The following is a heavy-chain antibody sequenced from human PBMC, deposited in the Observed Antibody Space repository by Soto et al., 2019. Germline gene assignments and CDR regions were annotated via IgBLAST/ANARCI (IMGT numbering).Heavy chain of an antibody. CDR3: ARNGEYYYGSGSSYYYYGMDV. CDR2: INPNSGGT. D-gene: IGHD3-10*01. Sequence: ASVNVSCKASGYTFTGYYMHWVRQAPGQGLEWMGWINPNSGGTNYAQKFQGWVTMTRDTSISTAYMELSRLRSDDTAVYYCARNGEYYYGSGSSYYYYGMDVWGQGTTVTVSS. J-gene: IGHJ6*02. V-gene: IGHV1-2*04. CDR1: GYTFTGYY.